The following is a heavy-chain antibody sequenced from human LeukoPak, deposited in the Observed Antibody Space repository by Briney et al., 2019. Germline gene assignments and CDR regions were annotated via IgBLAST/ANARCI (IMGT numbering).Heavy chain of an antibody. J-gene: IGHJ4*02. CDR1: GGSISSGGYS. CDR2: IYYSGST. Sequence: PSQTLSLTCTVSGGSISSGGYSWSWIRQHPGKGLEWIGYIYYSGSTYYNPSLKSRVTISVDTSKNQFSLKLSSVTAADTAVYYCAGHHPRNTVDFWGQGALVTVSS. D-gene: IGHD2/OR15-2a*01. CDR3: AGHHPRNTVDF. V-gene: IGHV4-31*03.